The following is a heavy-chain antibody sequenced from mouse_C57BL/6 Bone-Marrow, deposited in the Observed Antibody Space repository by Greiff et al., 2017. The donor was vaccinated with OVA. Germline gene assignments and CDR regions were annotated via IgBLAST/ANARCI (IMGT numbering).Heavy chain of an antibody. V-gene: IGHV1-69*01. CDR1: GYTFTSYW. J-gene: IGHJ1*03. CDR2: TDPSDSYT. CDR3: ARGLGWYFDV. D-gene: IGHD3-3*01. Sequence: QVQLQQPGAELVMPGASVKLSCKASGYTFTSYWMHWVKQRPGQGLEWIGETDPSDSYTNYNQKFKGKSTLTVDKSSSTAYMQLSSLTSEDSAVYYCARGLGWYFDVWGTGTTVTVSS.